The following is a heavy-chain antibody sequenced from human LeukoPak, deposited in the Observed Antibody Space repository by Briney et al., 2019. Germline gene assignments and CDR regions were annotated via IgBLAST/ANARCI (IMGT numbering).Heavy chain of an antibody. V-gene: IGHV3-53*01. D-gene: IGHD4/OR15-4a*01. Sequence: GGSLRLSCAVSGFTVSTNSMSWVRQAPGKGLGWVSFIYSDVTHYSDSVKGRFTISRDNPKNTLYLQMNSLRAEDTAVYYCARRAGAYSHPYDYWGQGTLVTVSS. CDR2: IYSDVT. J-gene: IGHJ4*02. CDR3: ARRAGAYSHPYDY. CDR1: GFTVSTNS.